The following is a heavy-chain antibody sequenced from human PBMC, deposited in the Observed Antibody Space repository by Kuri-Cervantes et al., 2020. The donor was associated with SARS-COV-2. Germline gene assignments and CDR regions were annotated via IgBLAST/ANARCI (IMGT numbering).Heavy chain of an antibody. CDR1: GYTFTSYY. CDR3: AREWITMVRGPFDY. J-gene: IGHJ4*02. D-gene: IGHD3-10*01. CDR2: INPSGGST. V-gene: IGHV1-46*01. Sequence: ASVKVSCKASGYTFTSYYMHWVRQAPGQGLEWMGIINPSGGSTSYAQKFQGRVTMTRDTSTSTAYMELSRLRSDDTAVYYCAREWITMVRGPFDYWGQGTLVTVSS.